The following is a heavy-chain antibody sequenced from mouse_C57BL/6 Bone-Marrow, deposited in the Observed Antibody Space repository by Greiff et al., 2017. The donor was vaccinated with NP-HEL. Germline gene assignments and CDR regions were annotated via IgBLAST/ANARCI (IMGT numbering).Heavy chain of an antibody. CDR3: AREEVYYEDALDY. V-gene: IGHV5-4*01. D-gene: IGHD2-4*01. J-gene: IGHJ4*01. Sequence: EVKVVESGGGLVKPGGSLKLSCAASGFTFSSYAMSWVRQTPEKRLEWVATISDGGSYTYYPDNVKGRFTISRDNAKNNQYLQMSHLKSEDTAMYYCAREEVYYEDALDYWGQGTSVTVSS. CDR1: GFTFSSYA. CDR2: ISDGGSYT.